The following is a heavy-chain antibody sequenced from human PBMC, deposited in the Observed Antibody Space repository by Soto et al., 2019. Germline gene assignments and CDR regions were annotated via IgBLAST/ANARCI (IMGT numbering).Heavy chain of an antibody. J-gene: IGHJ4*02. V-gene: IGHV1-2*02. D-gene: IGHD2-15*01. CDR1: GYTFTGHH. Sequence: ASVKVSCKTSGYTFTGHHIHWVRQAPGQGLEWMGWINPISGGTKYREKFQGRVSITRDKSSSTAYMELSSLTSDDSAVYYCAKDGRHCSGGSCPQGHWGQGTLVTVSS. CDR2: INPISGGT. CDR3: AKDGRHCSGGSCPQGH.